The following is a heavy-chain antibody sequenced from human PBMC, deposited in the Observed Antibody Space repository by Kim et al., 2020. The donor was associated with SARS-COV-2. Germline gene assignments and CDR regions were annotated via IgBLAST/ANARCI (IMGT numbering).Heavy chain of an antibody. V-gene: IGHV3-30*02. D-gene: IGHD4-17*01. J-gene: IGHJ3*02. Sequence: VKGRFTISRDNSKNTLYLQMNSLRAEDTAVYYCAKDLRNYGGNSFGAFDIWGQGTMVTVSS. CDR3: AKDLRNYGGNSFGAFDI.